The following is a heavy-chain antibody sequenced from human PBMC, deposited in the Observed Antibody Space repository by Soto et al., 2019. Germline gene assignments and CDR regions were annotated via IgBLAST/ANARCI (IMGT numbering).Heavy chain of an antibody. D-gene: IGHD3-16*02. CDR2: INHSGST. CDR1: GGSFSGYY. J-gene: IGHJ3*02. V-gene: IGHV4-34*01. Sequence: SETLSLTCAVYGGSFSGYYWSWIRQPPGKGLEWIGEINHSGSTNYNPSLKSRVTISVDTSKNQFSLKLSSVTAADTAVYYCARSMITFGGVIARDAFDIWGQGTMVTVSS. CDR3: ARSMITFGGVIARDAFDI.